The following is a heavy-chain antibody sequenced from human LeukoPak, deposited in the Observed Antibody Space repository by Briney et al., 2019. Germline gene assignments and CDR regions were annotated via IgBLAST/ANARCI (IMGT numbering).Heavy chain of an antibody. Sequence: GASVKVSCKASGGTFSSYAISWVRQAPGQGLEWMGWISAYNGNTNYAQKLQGRVTMTTDTSTSTAYMELRSLRSDDTAVYYCARDIFLGDYERSESFDYWGQGTLVTVSS. CDR1: GGTFSSYA. CDR2: ISAYNGNT. D-gene: IGHD3-16*01. V-gene: IGHV1-18*01. J-gene: IGHJ4*02. CDR3: ARDIFLGDYERSESFDY.